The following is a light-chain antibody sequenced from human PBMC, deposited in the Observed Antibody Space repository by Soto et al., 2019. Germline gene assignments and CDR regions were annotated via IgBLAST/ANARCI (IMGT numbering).Light chain of an antibody. V-gene: IGKV3-11*01. CDR1: QSVGIY. CDR2: DAS. J-gene: IGKJ5*01. Sequence: EIVLTQSPATLSLSPGEGATLSCRASQSVGIYLAWYRQKPGQAPRLLIYDASTRATGIPARFSGSGSGTDFTLTISSLEPEDFAVYYCQQRYSWPPITFGQGTRLEIK. CDR3: QQRYSWPPIT.